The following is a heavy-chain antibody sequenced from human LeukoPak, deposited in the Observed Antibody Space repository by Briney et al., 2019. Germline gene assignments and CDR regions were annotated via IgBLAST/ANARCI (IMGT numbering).Heavy chain of an antibody. J-gene: IGHJ4*02. V-gene: IGHV4-39*07. CDR3: AREEVIALVFDY. Sequence: SETLSLTCAVYGGSFSPYYWGWIRQPPGKGLEWIGSIYYSGSTYYNPSLKSRVTISVDTSKNQFSLKLSSVTAADTAVYYCAREEVIALVFDYWGQGTLVTVSS. CDR1: GGSFSPYY. D-gene: IGHD3-22*01. CDR2: IYYSGST.